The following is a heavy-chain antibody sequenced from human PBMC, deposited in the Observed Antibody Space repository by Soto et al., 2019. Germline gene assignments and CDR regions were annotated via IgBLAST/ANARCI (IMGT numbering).Heavy chain of an antibody. Sequence: SETLSLTCTVSGGSISSGDYYWSWIRQPPGKGLEWIGYIYYSGSTYYNPYLKSRVTISVDTSKNQFSLKLSSVTAADTAVYYCAREKSGDYVDYWGQGTLVTVSS. CDR3: AREKSGDYVDY. CDR2: IYYSGST. V-gene: IGHV4-30-4*01. CDR1: GGSISSGDYY. D-gene: IGHD4-17*01. J-gene: IGHJ4*02.